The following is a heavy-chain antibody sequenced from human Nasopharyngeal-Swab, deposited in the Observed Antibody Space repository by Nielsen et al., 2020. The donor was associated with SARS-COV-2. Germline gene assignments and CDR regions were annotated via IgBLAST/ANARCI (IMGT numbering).Heavy chain of an antibody. Sequence: VRQMPGKGLGGVGIIYPGDSDTRYSTSFQGQVTISDDKSISTAYLQWSSLKASDTAMYYCARHFRGTYYYDSSGYTPLDYWGQGARVTVSS. J-gene: IGHJ4*02. D-gene: IGHD3-22*01. V-gene: IGHV5-51*01. CDR3: ARHFRGTYYYDSSGYTPLDY. CDR2: IYPGDSDT.